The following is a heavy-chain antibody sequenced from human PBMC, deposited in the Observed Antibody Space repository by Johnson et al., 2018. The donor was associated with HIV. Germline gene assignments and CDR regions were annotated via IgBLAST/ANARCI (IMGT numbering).Heavy chain of an antibody. D-gene: IGHD1-26*01. V-gene: IGHV3-11*01. J-gene: IGHJ3*02. CDR3: ARPIARGASNI. Sequence: VQLVESGGGLVKPGGSLRLSCAASGFTFSDYYMTWIRQAPGKGLEWVSYISGSEKYYVDSVRGRFTVSSDNAKNLLYLQMNSLRVEDTAVYYCARPIARGASNIWGQGTMVIVSS. CDR2: ISGSEK. CDR1: GFTFSDYY.